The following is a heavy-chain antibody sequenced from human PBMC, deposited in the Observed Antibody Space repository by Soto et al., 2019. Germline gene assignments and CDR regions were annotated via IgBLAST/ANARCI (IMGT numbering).Heavy chain of an antibody. CDR2: ISSSSSYI. J-gene: IGHJ6*04. CDR3: AREGEVVVARLMDV. V-gene: IGHV3-21*01. Sequence: GGSLRLSCAASGFTFSSYSMNWVRQAPGKGLEWVSSISSSSSYIYYADSVKGRFTISRDNAKNSLYLQMNSLRAEDTAVYYCAREGEVVVARLMDVWGKGTTVTVSS. D-gene: IGHD2-15*01. CDR1: GFTFSSYS.